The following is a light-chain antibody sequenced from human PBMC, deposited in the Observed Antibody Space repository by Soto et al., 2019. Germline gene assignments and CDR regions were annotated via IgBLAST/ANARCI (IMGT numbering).Light chain of an antibody. V-gene: IGLV2-18*01. CDR1: SSDVGSFNR. Sequence: QSALTQPPSVSGSPGQSVTISCAGTSSDVGSFNRVSWYQKTPDTAPKVVIYEVSNRPSGVPDRFSGSRSGSTASLTISGLQAEDEADYYCSLYTSSGTYVFGTGTQLTVL. J-gene: IGLJ1*01. CDR3: SLYTSSGTYV. CDR2: EVS.